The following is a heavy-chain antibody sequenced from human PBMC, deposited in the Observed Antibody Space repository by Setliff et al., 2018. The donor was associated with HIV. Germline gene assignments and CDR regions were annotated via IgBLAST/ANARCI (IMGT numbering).Heavy chain of an antibody. CDR2: IIPVLGLS. D-gene: IGHD2-15*01. Sequence: ASVKVSCKASGDTFSSYAISWVRQAPGQGLEWMGGIIPVLGLSYYAQNFQGRVTITSDTSASIAYMELNSLRSEDTAVYYCAGPRSPGGYYFDYWGQGTLVTVSS. V-gene: IGHV1-69*10. J-gene: IGHJ4*02. CDR1: GDTFSSYA. CDR3: AGPRSPGGYYFDY.